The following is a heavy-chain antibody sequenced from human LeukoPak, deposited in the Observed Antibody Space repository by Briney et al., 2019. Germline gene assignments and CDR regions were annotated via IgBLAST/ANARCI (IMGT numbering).Heavy chain of an antibody. V-gene: IGHV3-9*01. Sequence: GGSLRLSCAASGFIFDDYAMHWVRQAPGKGLEWVSGISWNSGSIGYADSVKGRFTISRDNAKNSLYLQMNSLRAEDTAVYYCARDQGGVGYWGQGTLVTVSS. CDR2: ISWNSGSI. CDR1: GFIFDDYA. CDR3: ARDQGGVGY. D-gene: IGHD3-16*01. J-gene: IGHJ4*02.